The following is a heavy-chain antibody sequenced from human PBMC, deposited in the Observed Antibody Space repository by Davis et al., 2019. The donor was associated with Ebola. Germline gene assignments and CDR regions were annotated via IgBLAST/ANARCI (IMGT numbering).Heavy chain of an antibody. CDR1: GYTFTSYY. D-gene: IGHD2-15*01. J-gene: IGHJ6*02. CDR3: ARGSCSGGSCRTYYYYGMDV. CDR2: ISPSAGST. Sequence: AASVKVSCKASGYTFTSYYMHWVRQAPGQGLEWMGIISPSAGSTSYAQKFQGRVTMTRDTSTSTVYMELSSLRSEDTAVYYCARGSCSGGSCRTYYYYGMDVWGQGTTVTVSS. V-gene: IGHV1-46*01.